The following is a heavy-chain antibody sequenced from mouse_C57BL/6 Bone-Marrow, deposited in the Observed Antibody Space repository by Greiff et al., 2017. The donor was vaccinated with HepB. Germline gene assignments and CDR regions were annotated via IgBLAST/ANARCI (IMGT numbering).Heavy chain of an antibody. CDR1: GFSLTSYA. CDR2: IWTGGGA. V-gene: IGHV2-9-1*01. CDR3: ARLYYGNLCAMDY. J-gene: IGHJ4*01. Sequence: VKVEESGPGLVAPSQSLSITCTVSGFSLTSYAISWVRQPPGKGLEWLGVIWTGGGANYNSALKSRLSISKDNSKSQVFLKMNSLQTDDTARYYCARLYYGNLCAMDYWGQGTSVTVSS. D-gene: IGHD2-1*01.